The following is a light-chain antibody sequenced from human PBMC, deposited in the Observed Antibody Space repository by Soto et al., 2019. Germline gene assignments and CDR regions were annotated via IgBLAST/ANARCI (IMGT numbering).Light chain of an antibody. CDR3: QQRYAWPPIT. CDR2: DAS. Sequence: EIVLTQSPATLSLSPGERATLSCRASRSVSSYLAWYQQKPGQAPRLLIYDASNRAAGIPARFSGSGSETDFTLTITNLEPEDVEVYYCQQRYAWPPITFGQGTRLEIK. V-gene: IGKV3-11*01. J-gene: IGKJ5*01. CDR1: RSVSSY.